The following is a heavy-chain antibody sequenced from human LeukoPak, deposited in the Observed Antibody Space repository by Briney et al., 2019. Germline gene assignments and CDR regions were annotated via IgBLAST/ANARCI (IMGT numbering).Heavy chain of an antibody. V-gene: IGHV3-53*01. CDR1: GFTVSSNY. D-gene: IGHD4-11*01. J-gene: IGHJ4*02. CDR3: ARSTVVGGGFDY. CDR2: IYSGGST. Sequence: QAGGSLRLSCAASGFTVSSNYMSWVRQAPGKGLEWVSVIYSGGSTYYADSVKGRFTISRDNSKNTLYLHMNSLRAEDTAVYYCARSTVVGGGFDYWGQGTLVTVSS.